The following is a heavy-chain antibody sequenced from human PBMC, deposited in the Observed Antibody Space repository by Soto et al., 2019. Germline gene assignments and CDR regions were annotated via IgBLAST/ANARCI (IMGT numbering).Heavy chain of an antibody. D-gene: IGHD2-15*01. Sequence: ASVKVSCKSSGYTFTNSDINWLRQAPGQDLEWMGWMNPASGQADSAQKFQGRVTLTTSTSTSTVYMEMRSLGSEDTAVYYCARRPHCSGGICYYGLDNWGQGTMVTVSS. CDR2: MNPASGQA. CDR3: ARRPHCSGGICYYGLDN. V-gene: IGHV1-8*01. CDR1: GYTFTNSD. J-gene: IGHJ4*02.